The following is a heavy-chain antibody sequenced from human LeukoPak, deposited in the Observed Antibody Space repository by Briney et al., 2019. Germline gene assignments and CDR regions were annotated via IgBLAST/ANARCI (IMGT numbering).Heavy chain of an antibody. CDR2: LYSGGTT. J-gene: IGHJ4*02. CDR1: GFIFSSNY. Sequence: GGSLRLSCAASGFIFSSNYMTWVRQAPGKGLEWISVLYSGGTTYYADSVKGRFSISRDNSNNTLYLQMNSLRAEDTAVYYCARVNRGAYDCWGQGTLVTVSS. CDR3: ARVNRGAYDC. V-gene: IGHV3-53*01. D-gene: IGHD5-12*01.